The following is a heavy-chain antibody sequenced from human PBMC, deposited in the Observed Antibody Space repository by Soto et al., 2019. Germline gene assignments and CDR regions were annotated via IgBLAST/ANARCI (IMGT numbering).Heavy chain of an antibody. Sequence: GRSLRLSCTASGFTFSEFGITWVRHAPGKGLEWVAVISYGGSHKYYAGSVKGRFTISRDDSKNTVYLQMNSLKTDDTAVYYCAKEMFPRTVLDSSSPWGDFWGRGSLVTVSS. D-gene: IGHD2-15*01. CDR2: ISYGGSHK. V-gene: IGHV3-30*18. CDR3: AKEMFPRTVLDSSSPWGDF. CDR1: GFTFSEFG. J-gene: IGHJ4*02.